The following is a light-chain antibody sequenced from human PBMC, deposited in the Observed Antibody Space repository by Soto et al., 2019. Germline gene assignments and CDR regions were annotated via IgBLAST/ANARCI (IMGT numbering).Light chain of an antibody. V-gene: IGLV2-23*01. CDR3: CSYASSRSYV. Sequence: QSVLTPPASVSGAPGQSITISCSGTTSDVGGYNVVSWYQQHTAKAPDLLIYEGTQRPSAVSSRFSGSKSGNTASLTISGLQAEDEADYSCCSYASSRSYVFGPGPKVTV. J-gene: IGLJ1*01. CDR2: EGT. CDR1: TSDVGGYNV.